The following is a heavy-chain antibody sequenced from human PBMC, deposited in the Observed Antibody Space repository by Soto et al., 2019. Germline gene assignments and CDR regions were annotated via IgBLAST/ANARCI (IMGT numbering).Heavy chain of an antibody. Sequence: GGSLRLSCAASGFTFSSYNMNWVRQAPGKGLEWVANIHGDGGKIYYVDSVKGRFTISRDNAKRSLYLQMKSLRAEDTAVYYCARDFYGGYTYGPGDYWGQGALVTVSS. J-gene: IGHJ4*02. CDR2: IHGDGGKI. CDR3: ARDFYGGYTYGPGDY. D-gene: IGHD5-18*01. CDR1: GFTFSSYN. V-gene: IGHV3-7*01.